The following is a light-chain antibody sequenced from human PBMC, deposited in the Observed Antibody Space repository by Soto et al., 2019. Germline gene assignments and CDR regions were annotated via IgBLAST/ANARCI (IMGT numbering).Light chain of an antibody. J-gene: IGKJ5*01. Sequence: EIVLAQSPGTLSLSPGERVALSCRASQSVSSSYLAWYQQKIGQAPRLPIYGASSRATGIPDRFSGSGSGTDFTLTISRLEPEDFAVYFCQQFGSSPITFGQGTRLE. V-gene: IGKV3-20*01. CDR3: QQFGSSPIT. CDR1: QSVSSSY. CDR2: GAS.